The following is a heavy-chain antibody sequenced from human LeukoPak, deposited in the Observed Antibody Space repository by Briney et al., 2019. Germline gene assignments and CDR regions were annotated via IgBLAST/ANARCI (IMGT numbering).Heavy chain of an antibody. CDR2: ISWDGEST. CDR1: GFIFEDYA. J-gene: IGHJ4*02. V-gene: IGHV3-43D*03. D-gene: IGHD6-13*01. CDR3: TKDDSGYTSSWSIDY. Sequence: GGSLRLSCAASGFIFEDYAMHWVRQTPGKGLGWVSLISWDGESTYYADSVKGRFTISRDNSKNSLYLQMSSLRVEDTALYYCTKDDSGYTSSWSIDYWGQGTLVTVSS.